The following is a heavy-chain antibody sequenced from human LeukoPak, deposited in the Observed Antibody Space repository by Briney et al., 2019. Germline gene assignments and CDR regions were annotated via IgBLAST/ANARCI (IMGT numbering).Heavy chain of an antibody. D-gene: IGHD5/OR15-5a*01. Sequence: GEPLSLSSAASGFTCRSSAMSWTHQAPGTGQDWVSAMIPSGGTYYADYEKGRFTISRHNSKNTLYLQMTSRRAEDTAIYYGAKDSGFSVTYVDFWGQGTLVTVSS. CDR1: GFTCRSSA. J-gene: IGHJ4*02. V-gene: IGHV3-23*01. CDR2: MIPSGGT. CDR3: AKDSGFSVTYVDF.